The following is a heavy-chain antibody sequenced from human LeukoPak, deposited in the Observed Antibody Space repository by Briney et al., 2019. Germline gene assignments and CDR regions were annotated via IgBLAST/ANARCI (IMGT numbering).Heavy chain of an antibody. CDR3: ASAVPLYDYVWGSYRSPKSYYFDY. V-gene: IGHV4-34*01. D-gene: IGHD3-16*02. CDR2: INHSGST. CDR1: GGSFSGYY. J-gene: IGHJ4*02. Sequence: SETLSLTCAVYGGSFSGYYWSWIRQPPGKGLEWIGEINHSGSTNYNPSLKSRVTISVDTSKNQFSLKLSSVTAADTAVYYCASAVPLYDYVWGSYRSPKSYYFDYWGQGTLVTVSS.